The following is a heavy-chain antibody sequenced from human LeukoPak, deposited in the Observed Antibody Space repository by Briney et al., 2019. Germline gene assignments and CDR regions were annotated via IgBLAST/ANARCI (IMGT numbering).Heavy chain of an antibody. CDR1: GFTFSSYS. CDR3: AKDRYYDIRGRLAP. D-gene: IGHD3-10*02. Sequence: GGSLRLSCAASGFTFSSYSMNWVRQAPGKGLEWVAVISDDGSTKYYSDSVKGRFTVSRDNSKDTLYLQMNSLTTEDTAVYYCAKDRYYDIRGRLAPWGQGTLVTVSS. J-gene: IGHJ5*02. CDR2: ISDDGSTK. V-gene: IGHV3-30*18.